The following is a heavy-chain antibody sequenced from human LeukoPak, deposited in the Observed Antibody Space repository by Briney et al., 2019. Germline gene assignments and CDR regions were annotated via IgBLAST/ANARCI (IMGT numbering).Heavy chain of an antibody. CDR1: GFTFSSYA. Sequence: GGSLRLSCAASGFTFSSYAMNWVRQAPGKGLEWVSAIGRSGGSTYYADSLKGRLTISRDNSRNTLYLHMNSLRAEDTAVYYCAKDEWELRGFFDYWDQGTLVTVSS. V-gene: IGHV3-23*01. CDR2: IGRSGGST. D-gene: IGHD1-26*01. J-gene: IGHJ4*02. CDR3: AKDEWELRGFFDY.